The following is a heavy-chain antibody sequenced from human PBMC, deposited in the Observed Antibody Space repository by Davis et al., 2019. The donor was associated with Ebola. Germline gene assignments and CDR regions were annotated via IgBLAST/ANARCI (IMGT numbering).Heavy chain of an antibody. CDR3: ARQSMTGTALDY. J-gene: IGHJ4*02. V-gene: IGHV4-38-2*02. Sequence: MPSETLFLTCTVSGYSISNGFSWGWIRQPPGKGLEWIGSIYHNGRTNYNPSLKSRLTISVDTSKNQFSLKLTSVTVADTAVYYCARQSMTGTALDYWGRGTLVTVSS. CDR1: GYSISNGFS. CDR2: IYHNGRT. D-gene: IGHD1-7*01.